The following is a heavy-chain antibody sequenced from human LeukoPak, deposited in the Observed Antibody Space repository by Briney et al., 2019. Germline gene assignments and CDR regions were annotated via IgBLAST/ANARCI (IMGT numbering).Heavy chain of an antibody. CDR3: ARVDGSGTYDVWFDP. J-gene: IGHJ5*02. D-gene: IGHD3-10*01. Sequence: SQTLSLTCAVSGGSINSGGYSWSWIWQPPGTGLDWIAYIYYSGSPYYNPSLKSRVTISIDRSKNQFSLRLSSVTAAATAMCYCARVDGSGTYDVWFDPWGQGTLVTVSS. CDR1: GGSINSGGYS. V-gene: IGHV4-30-2*01. CDR2: IYYSGSP.